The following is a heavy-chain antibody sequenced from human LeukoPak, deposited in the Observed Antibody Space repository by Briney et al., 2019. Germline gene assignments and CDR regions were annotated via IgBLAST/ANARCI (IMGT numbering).Heavy chain of an antibody. V-gene: IGHV3-48*01. CDR3: ARDRIKSASYYFGS. CDR1: AFTFSDYS. CDR2: ISGRIRPI. Sequence: GGSLCPSCAASAFTFSDYSMNWVRQAPGKGLEWISYISGRIRPIYYADSVKGRFTISRDNAKNSMYLQMNSLRAEDTAVYYCARDRIKSASYYFGSRGERTLVTVSS. J-gene: IGHJ4*02. D-gene: IGHD1-26*01.